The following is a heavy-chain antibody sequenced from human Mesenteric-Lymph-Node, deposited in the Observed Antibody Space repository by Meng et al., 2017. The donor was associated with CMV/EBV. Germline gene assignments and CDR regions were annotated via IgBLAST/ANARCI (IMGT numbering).Heavy chain of an antibody. J-gene: IGHJ5*02. CDR1: GFTFSSYG. CDR3: ARAYGGRGYCSSTSCYTGTNTPYNWFDP. D-gene: IGHD2-2*02. CDR2: IRYDGTNK. V-gene: IGHV3-30*02. Sequence: GESLKISCAASGFTFSSYGLHWVRQAPGKGLEWVAFIRYDGTNKYYVDSVKGRFTISRDSSKNTLYLQMNSLRADDTAVYYCARAYGGRGYCSSTSCYTGTNTPYNWFDPWGQGTLVTVSS.